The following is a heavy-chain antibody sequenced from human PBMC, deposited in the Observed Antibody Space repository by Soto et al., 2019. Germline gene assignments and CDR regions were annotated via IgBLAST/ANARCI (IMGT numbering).Heavy chain of an antibody. J-gene: IGHJ6*02. CDR3: ARDMIGDILPTYYKVYSYAMEV. CDR2: ISWDSTSI. Sequence: GGSLRLSCAASGFTFDDYAMHWVRQAPGKGLEWVSGISWDSTSIIYADSVKGRFIISRDNAKNSLYLEMHSLRAEDTAVYYCARDMIGDILPTYYKVYSYAMEVSGQGTAVTVSS. D-gene: IGHD3-9*01. CDR1: GFTFDDYA. V-gene: IGHV3-9*01.